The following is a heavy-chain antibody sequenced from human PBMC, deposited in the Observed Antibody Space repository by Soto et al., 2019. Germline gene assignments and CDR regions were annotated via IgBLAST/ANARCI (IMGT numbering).Heavy chain of an antibody. J-gene: IGHJ4*02. CDR3: ARGRYYDTSDYYSYY. V-gene: IGHV3-30-3*01. CDR1: GFTFSTYA. D-gene: IGHD3-22*01. CDR2: ISYDGNSD. Sequence: PGGSLRLSCTASGFTFSTYAMHWVRQAPGKGLECVAAISYDGNSDYYADSVRGRFTISRDNSKNTLYLQMNSLRPEDTAVYYCARGRYYDTSDYYSYYWGQGTLVTVSS.